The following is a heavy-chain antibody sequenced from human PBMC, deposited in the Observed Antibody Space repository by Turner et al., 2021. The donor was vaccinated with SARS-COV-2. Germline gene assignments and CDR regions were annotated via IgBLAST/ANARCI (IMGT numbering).Heavy chain of an antibody. CDR2: IYYSGST. CDR1: AGSISSSSYY. Sequence: QLQLQESGPGMVQPSETLSPTCTVSAGSISSSSYYWGWIRQPPGKGLEWIGSIYYSGSTYYNPSLKSRVTISVDTSKNQFSLKLSSVTAADTALYYCARHWEVAAAAYLARFDPWGQGTLVTVSS. J-gene: IGHJ5*02. V-gene: IGHV4-39*01. D-gene: IGHD6-13*01. CDR3: ARHWEVAAAAYLARFDP.